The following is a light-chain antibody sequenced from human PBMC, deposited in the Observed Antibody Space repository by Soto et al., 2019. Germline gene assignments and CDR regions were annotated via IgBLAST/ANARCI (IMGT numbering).Light chain of an antibody. Sequence: QSALTQPAPVSGSPGQSITISCTGTSSDVGGYNYVSWYQQHPGKAPKLMIYDVSNRPSGVSNRFSGSKSGNTASLTISGLQAEDEADDYCSSYTSSSTWVFGGGTKLTVL. J-gene: IGLJ3*02. CDR3: SSYTSSSTWV. CDR2: DVS. V-gene: IGLV2-14*01. CDR1: SSDVGGYNY.